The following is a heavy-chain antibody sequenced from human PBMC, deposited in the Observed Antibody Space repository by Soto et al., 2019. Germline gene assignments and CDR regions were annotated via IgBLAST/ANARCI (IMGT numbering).Heavy chain of an antibody. D-gene: IGHD5-12*01. CDR1: GGSFSGYY. CDR2: INHSGST. Sequence: QVQLQQWGAGLLKPSETLSLTCAVYGGSFSGYYWSWIRQPPGKGLEWIGEINHSGSTNYNPSLKSRVTISVDTSKNQFSLKLSSVTAADTAVYYCARAGPVVATASFDYWGQGTLVTVSS. CDR3: ARAGPVVATASFDY. V-gene: IGHV4-34*01. J-gene: IGHJ4*02.